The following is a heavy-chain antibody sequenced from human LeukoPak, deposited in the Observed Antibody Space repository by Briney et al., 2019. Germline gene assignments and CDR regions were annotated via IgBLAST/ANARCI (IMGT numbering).Heavy chain of an antibody. CDR1: GFTFSDYA. V-gene: IGHV3-30*03. J-gene: IGHJ5*02. Sequence: GGSLRLSCTASGFTFSDYAIHWVRQAPGKGLEWVAIILFNGSLKFYTDSVRGRFTISRDDSKSTVYLQMNSLRPEDTAIYFCARDGRPGQCSDGYCYSHNTFGLWGQGTLVTVSS. CDR3: ARDGRPGQCSDGYCYSHNTFGL. D-gene: IGHD2-15*01. CDR2: ILFNGSLK.